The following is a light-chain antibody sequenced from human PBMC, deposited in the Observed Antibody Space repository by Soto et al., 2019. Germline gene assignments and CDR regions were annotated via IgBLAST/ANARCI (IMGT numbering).Light chain of an antibody. V-gene: IGKV3-11*01. CDR1: QSVSSY. CDR3: QQRSNWPRFT. CDR2: DAS. Sequence: EIVLTQSPATLSLSPGERATLSCRASQSVSSYLAWYQQKPGQAPRLLIYDASNRATGIPARFSGSGSGTDCTLTISSLEPEDFAVYYGQQRSNWPRFTFGPGTKVDIK. J-gene: IGKJ3*01.